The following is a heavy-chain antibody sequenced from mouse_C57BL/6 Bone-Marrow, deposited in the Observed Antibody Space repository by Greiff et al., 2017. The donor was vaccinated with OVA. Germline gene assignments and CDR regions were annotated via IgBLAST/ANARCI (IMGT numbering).Heavy chain of an antibody. CDR3: ARNYYYAMDY. Sequence: EVLLVQSGAGLVKPGASLKLSCAASGFTFTDYGMHWVRQAPEKGLEWVAYISRGSSTTYYADTVKGRFTISKDNAKNTLFLQMTSLRSEDTAMDYCARNYYYAMDYWGQGTSVTVSA. J-gene: IGHJ4*01. CDR2: ISRGSSTT. V-gene: IGHV5-17*01. CDR1: GFTFTDYG.